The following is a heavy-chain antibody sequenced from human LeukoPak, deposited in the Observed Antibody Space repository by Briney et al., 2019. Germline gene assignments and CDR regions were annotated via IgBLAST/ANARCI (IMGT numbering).Heavy chain of an antibody. D-gene: IGHD3-10*01. V-gene: IGHV6-1*01. J-gene: IGHJ4*02. CDR2: TYYRSKWYN. CDR3: ARVGLLGHYYGSGSLWYFDY. Sequence: SQTLSLTCAISGDSVSSSSAAWNWIRQSPSRGLEWLGRTYYRSKWYNDYAVSVKSRITINPDTSKNQFSLQLNSVTPEDTAVYYCARVGLLGHYYGSGSLWYFDYWGQGTLVTVSS. CDR1: GDSVSSSSAA.